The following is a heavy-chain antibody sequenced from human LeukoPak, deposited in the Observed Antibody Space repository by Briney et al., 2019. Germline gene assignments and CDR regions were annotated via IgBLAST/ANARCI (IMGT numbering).Heavy chain of an antibody. V-gene: IGHV1-18*04. CDR1: GYTFTGYY. D-gene: IGHD6-6*01. J-gene: IGHJ4*02. CDR3: AREYSSSSGRYFDY. CDR2: ISAYNGNT. Sequence: ASVKVSCKASGYTFTGYYMHWVRQAPGQGLEWMGWISAYNGNTNYAQKLQGRVTMTTDTSTSTAYMELRSLRSDDTAVYYCAREYSSSSGRYFDYWGQGTLVTVSS.